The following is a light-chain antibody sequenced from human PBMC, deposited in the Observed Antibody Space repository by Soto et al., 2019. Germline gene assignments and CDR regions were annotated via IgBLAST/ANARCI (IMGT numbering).Light chain of an antibody. V-gene: IGKV3-20*01. Sequence: EIVLTQSPGTLSLSPGERATLSCRARQSVSSSYLAWYQQKHGQAPRLLIYGASSRATGIPDRFSGSGSGTDFTLTISRLEPEDFAVYYCQQYGSSKWTFGQGTKVEIK. CDR3: QQYGSSKWT. J-gene: IGKJ1*01. CDR1: QSVSSSY. CDR2: GAS.